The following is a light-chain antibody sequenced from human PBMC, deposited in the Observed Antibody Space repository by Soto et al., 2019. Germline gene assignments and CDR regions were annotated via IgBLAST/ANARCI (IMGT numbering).Light chain of an antibody. CDR3: QVWDSSSDHYV. V-gene: IGLV3-21*02. CDR2: DDS. J-gene: IGLJ1*01. Sequence: YELTQPPSVSVAPGQTARVTCGGNNIGSKSVHWYQQKPGQAPILVVYDDSVRPSGIPERFSGSNSGNTATLTISRAEAGDEADYYCQVWDSSSDHYVFGTGTKVTVL. CDR1: NIGSKS.